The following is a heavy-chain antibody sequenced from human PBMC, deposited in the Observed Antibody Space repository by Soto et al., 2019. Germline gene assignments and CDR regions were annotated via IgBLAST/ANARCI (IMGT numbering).Heavy chain of an antibody. D-gene: IGHD3-10*01. CDR2: IQNVGGTT. J-gene: IGHJ4*02. CDR3: AKLLYLGDPGFFVDS. Sequence: EVQLLESGGGSAQPGGSLRLSCAASGLTFRSYYMAWVRQAPGKGLEWISSIQNVGGTTYYADSVKGRFSISRDNSKDILILQMNSLRAEDTAVYYCAKLLYLGDPGFFVDSWGQGTLVTVSS. V-gene: IGHV3-23*03. CDR1: GLTFRSYY.